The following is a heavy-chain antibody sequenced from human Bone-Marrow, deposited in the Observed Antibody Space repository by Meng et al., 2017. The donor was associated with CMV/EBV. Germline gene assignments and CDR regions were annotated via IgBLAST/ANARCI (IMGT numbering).Heavy chain of an antibody. J-gene: IGHJ4*02. CDR2: IKQDGSEK. Sequence: GESLKISCAASGFTFSSYSMNWVRQAPGKGLEWVANIKQDGSEKYYVDSVKGRFTISRDNAKNSLYLQMNSLRAEDTAVYYCARDDPWELLCDYWGQGTLVTVSS. D-gene: IGHD1-26*01. V-gene: IGHV3-7*01. CDR3: ARDDPWELLCDY. CDR1: GFTFSSYS.